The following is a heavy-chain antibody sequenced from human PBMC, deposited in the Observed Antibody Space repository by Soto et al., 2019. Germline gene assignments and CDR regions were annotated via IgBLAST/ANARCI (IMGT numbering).Heavy chain of an antibody. Sequence: GESLKISCKGSGYSFINNWIGWVRQMPGKGLEWLGIIYPGDSDTRYSPSFQGQVTISADKSIHTAYLQWSSLKASDTAMYYCARQSVEMATIIGYWGQGTLVTVSS. CDR2: IYPGDSDT. CDR1: GYSFINNW. V-gene: IGHV5-51*01. D-gene: IGHD5-12*01. CDR3: ARQSVEMATIIGY. J-gene: IGHJ4*02.